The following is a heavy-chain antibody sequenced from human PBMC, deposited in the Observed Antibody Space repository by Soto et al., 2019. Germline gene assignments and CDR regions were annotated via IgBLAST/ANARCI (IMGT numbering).Heavy chain of an antibody. CDR3: ARGLTRLDY. Sequence: QVQLVQSGPEVKQPGASVRISCQASGYSFTHFEMHWVRQAPGQRLEWMGWINTANGDTKYSQKFQGIVTFTRDTSASTAYLAPDGLTSDDTSFYFCARGLTRLDYWGQGTLVTVSS. J-gene: IGHJ4*02. CDR2: INTANGDT. CDR1: GYSFTHFE. D-gene: IGHD7-27*01. V-gene: IGHV1-3*04.